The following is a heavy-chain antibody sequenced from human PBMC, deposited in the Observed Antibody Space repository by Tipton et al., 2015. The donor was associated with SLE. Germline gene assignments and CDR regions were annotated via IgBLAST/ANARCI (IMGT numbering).Heavy chain of an antibody. CDR2: IYHSGTT. CDR3: ARESGYRSGYDYYYYGMDV. Sequence: TLSLTCTVSGGSIKSHYWNWIRQPPEKGLEWIGHIYHSGTTYYNPSLMGRGTISLDKSRNEFSLTLTSVTAADTAVYYCARESGYRSGYDYYYYGMDVWGQGTTVTVSS. V-gene: IGHV4-59*11. D-gene: IGHD5-18*01. J-gene: IGHJ6*02. CDR1: GGSIKSHY.